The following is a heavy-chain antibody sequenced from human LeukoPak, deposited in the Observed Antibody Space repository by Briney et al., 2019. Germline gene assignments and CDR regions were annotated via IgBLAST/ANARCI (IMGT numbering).Heavy chain of an antibody. CDR1: GYTFTSYD. Sequence: ASVKVSCKASGYTFTSYDINWVRQATGQGLEWTGWMNPNSGNTGYAQKFQGRVTMTRNTSISTAYMELSSLRSEDTAVYYCARAQYYYDSSGYYWNWFDPWGQGTLVTVSS. CDR2: MNPNSGNT. V-gene: IGHV1-8*01. D-gene: IGHD3-22*01. CDR3: ARAQYYYDSSGYYWNWFDP. J-gene: IGHJ5*02.